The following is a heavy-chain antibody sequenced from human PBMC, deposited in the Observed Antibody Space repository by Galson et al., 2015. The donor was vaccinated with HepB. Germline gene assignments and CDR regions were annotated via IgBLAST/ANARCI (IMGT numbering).Heavy chain of an antibody. CDR2: INPDSGGA. CDR3: ARDVGWRFDP. Sequence: SVKVSCKASGFSFTGHYLHWVRQAPGQGLEWMGRINPDSGGANYAQTFQGRVTMTRDTSINTAYMELSGLKSEDTAVYFCARDVGWRFDPWGQGTLVIVSS. J-gene: IGHJ5*02. V-gene: IGHV1-2*06. CDR1: GFSFTGHY. D-gene: IGHD6-19*01.